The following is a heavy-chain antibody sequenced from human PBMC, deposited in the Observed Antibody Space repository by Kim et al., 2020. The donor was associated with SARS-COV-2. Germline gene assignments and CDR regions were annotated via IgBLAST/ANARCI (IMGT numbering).Heavy chain of an antibody. J-gene: IGHJ5*02. Sequence: SETLSLTCTVSGGSISSSSYYWGWIRQPPGKGLEWIGSIYYSGSTYYNPSLKSRVTISVDTSKNQFSLKLSSVTAADTAVYYCARLPITIFGVVIINWFDPWGQGTLVTVSS. V-gene: IGHV4-39*01. D-gene: IGHD3-3*01. CDR2: IYYSGST. CDR1: GGSISSSSYY. CDR3: ARLPITIFGVVIINWFDP.